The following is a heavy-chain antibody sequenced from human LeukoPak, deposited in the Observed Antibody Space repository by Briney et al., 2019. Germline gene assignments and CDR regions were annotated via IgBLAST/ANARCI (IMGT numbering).Heavy chain of an antibody. Sequence: GGSLRLSCAASGFTFSSYGMHWVRQAPGKGLEWVAVISYDGSNKYYADSVKGRFTISRDNSKNTLYLQMNRLRAEDTAVYYCARSRELGSGSYDSYYFDYWGQGTLVTVSS. CDR3: ARSRELGSGSYDSYYFDY. CDR2: ISYDGSNK. CDR1: GFTFSSYG. D-gene: IGHD3-10*01. V-gene: IGHV3-30*03. J-gene: IGHJ4*02.